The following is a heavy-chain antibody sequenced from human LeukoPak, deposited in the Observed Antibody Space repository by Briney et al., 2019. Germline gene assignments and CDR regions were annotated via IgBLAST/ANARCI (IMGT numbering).Heavy chain of an antibody. D-gene: IGHD3-10*01. Sequence: GGSLRLSCAASGFTFSSYAMSWVRQAPGKGLEWVSAISGSGGSTYYADSVKGRFTISRDNSKNTLYLQMNSLRAEDTAVCYCAKDAKRLWFGESNMRFDYWGQGTLVTVSS. CDR2: ISGSGGST. V-gene: IGHV3-23*01. CDR1: GFTFSSYA. CDR3: AKDAKRLWFGESNMRFDY. J-gene: IGHJ4*02.